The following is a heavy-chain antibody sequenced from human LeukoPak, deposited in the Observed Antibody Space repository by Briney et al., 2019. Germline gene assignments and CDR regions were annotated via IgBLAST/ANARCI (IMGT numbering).Heavy chain of an antibody. J-gene: IGHJ4*02. CDR3: ARKGAGGFDY. CDR1: GGSFSGYY. CDR2: INHSGST. Sequence: SETLSLTCAVYGGSFSGYYWSWIRQPPGKGLEWIGEINHSGSTNYNPSLKSRVTISVDTSKNQFSLKLSSVTAADTAVYYCARKGAGGFDYWGQGTLVTVSS. V-gene: IGHV4-34*01. D-gene: IGHD1-26*01.